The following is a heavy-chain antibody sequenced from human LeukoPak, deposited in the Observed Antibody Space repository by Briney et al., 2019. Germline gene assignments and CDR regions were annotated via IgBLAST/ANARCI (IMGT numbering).Heavy chain of an antibody. V-gene: IGHV4-59*01. CDR3: TRGAGWLIDY. J-gene: IGHJ4*02. Sequence: TSETLSLTCSVSPGSISSYYWTWIRQPPGKGLEWIGDIFYSGGTNYNPSLKSRVTISVDTSKNQFSLKLSSVTAADTAVYYCTRGAGWLIDYWGQGILVTVSS. D-gene: IGHD3-16*01. CDR2: IFYSGGT. CDR1: PGSISSYY.